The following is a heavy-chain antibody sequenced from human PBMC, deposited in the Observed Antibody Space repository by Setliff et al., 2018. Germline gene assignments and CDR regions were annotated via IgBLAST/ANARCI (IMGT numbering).Heavy chain of an antibody. Sequence: KASETLSLTCTVSGDSISSRTYYWSWIRQPPGKGLGWIGSIYYSGSTYYNPSLKSRVTISVDTSKNQFSLKLSSVTAADTAVYYCAGHYDFWSGSPDYWGQGTLVTVSS. V-gene: IGHV4-39*01. CDR3: AGHYDFWSGSPDY. CDR2: IYYSGST. D-gene: IGHD3-3*01. J-gene: IGHJ4*02. CDR1: GDSISSRTYY.